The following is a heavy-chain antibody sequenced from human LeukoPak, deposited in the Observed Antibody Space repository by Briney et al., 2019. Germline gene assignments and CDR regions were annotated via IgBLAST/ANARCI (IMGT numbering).Heavy chain of an antibody. V-gene: IGHV4-31*03. Sequence: SETLSLTYTVSGGSISSGGYYWSWIRQHPGKGLEWIGYIYYSGSTYYNPSLKSRVTISVDTSKNQFSLKLSSVTAADTAVYYCARGAYDFSKQNWFDPWGQGTLVTVSS. CDR2: IYYSGST. D-gene: IGHD3-3*01. J-gene: IGHJ5*02. CDR3: ARGAYDFSKQNWFDP. CDR1: GGSISSGGYY.